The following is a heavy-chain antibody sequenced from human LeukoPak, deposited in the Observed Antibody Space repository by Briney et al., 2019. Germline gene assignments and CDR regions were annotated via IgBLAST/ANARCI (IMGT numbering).Heavy chain of an antibody. J-gene: IGHJ4*02. CDR2: ISSSSSYI. CDR1: GFTFSTYT. CDR3: GRGHWGLDY. Sequence: PGGSLRLACAASGFTFSTYTMNWVRQAPGKGLEWVSPISSSSSYIYYADSVKGRFTTSRDNAMSPLYLQMNSLRAEDTAVYYCGRGHWGLDYWGQGTLVTVSS. D-gene: IGHD7-27*01. V-gene: IGHV3-21*06.